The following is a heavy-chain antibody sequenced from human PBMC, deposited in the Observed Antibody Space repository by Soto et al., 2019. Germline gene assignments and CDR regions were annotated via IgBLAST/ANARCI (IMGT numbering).Heavy chain of an antibody. V-gene: IGHV4-59*08. D-gene: IGHD2-2*02. Sequence: SETLSLTCTVSGGSISSYYWSWVRQAPGKGLEWIGYAYYTGSTNYNPSLKSRVTMSVDTSKNQFSLKLSSVTAADTAVYYCARQVPAAIRLGWFDPWGQGTLVTVSS. CDR3: ARQVPAAIRLGWFDP. J-gene: IGHJ5*02. CDR2: AYYTGST. CDR1: GGSISSYY.